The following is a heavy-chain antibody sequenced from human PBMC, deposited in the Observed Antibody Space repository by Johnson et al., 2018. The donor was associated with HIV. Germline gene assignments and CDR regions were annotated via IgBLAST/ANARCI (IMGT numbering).Heavy chain of an antibody. CDR1: GFTFSSYV. D-gene: IGHD6-19*01. CDR3: ARDHGWSRGWLFDAFDI. J-gene: IGHJ3*02. V-gene: IGHV3-20*04. CDR2: IPWNGGST. Sequence: VQLVESGGGLVQPGGSLRLSCAASGFTFSSYVMHWVRQAAGKGLVWVSRIPWNGGSTGYADSVQVRFPMSRDNAKKSLYLQMNSLRPEDTAVYYCARDHGWSRGWLFDAFDIWGQGTMVTVSS.